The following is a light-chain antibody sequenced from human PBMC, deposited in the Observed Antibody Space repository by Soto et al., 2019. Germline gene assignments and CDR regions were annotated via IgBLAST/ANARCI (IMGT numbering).Light chain of an antibody. Sequence: DIQMTQYPSIVSAFVGDRVTITCRASQSISSWLAWYQQKPGEAPKLLISRASNLESGVPSRFSGSGSGTEFTLSISSLQPDDSATYYCQQYNGSPVTFGGGTRVEIK. CDR2: RAS. V-gene: IGKV1-5*03. CDR3: QQYNGSPVT. CDR1: QSISSW. J-gene: IGKJ4*01.